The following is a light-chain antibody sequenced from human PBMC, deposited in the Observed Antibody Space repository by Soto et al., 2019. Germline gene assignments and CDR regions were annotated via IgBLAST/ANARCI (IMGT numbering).Light chain of an antibody. V-gene: IGKV1-16*01. Sequence: IQMTHSPCARAASAGGGGTRHCRASQVINKHLVWVQQKSGKAPKSLIYAASTLRSGVPSRFSGSGSGTDFTLTISGLQPEDFATYYCQQYDTSPPTFGRGTQLEIK. CDR3: QQYDTSPPT. CDR2: AAS. J-gene: IGKJ5*01. CDR1: QVINKH.